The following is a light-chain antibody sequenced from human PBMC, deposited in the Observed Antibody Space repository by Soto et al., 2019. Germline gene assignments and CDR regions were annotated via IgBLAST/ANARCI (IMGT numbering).Light chain of an antibody. Sequence: DIQMTQSPSTLSASVGDRVTITCRASQNINTWLAWYQQKPGKAPNLLIYKASTLESGVPSRFNGSGSGTEFTLTISSLQPAHFATYYCQQYNSYWMFGPGTKVEIK. CDR2: KAS. CDR1: QNINTW. V-gene: IGKV1-5*03. J-gene: IGKJ1*01. CDR3: QQYNSYWM.